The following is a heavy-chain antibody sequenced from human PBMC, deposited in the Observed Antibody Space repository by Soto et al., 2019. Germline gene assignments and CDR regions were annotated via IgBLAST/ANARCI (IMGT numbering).Heavy chain of an antibody. CDR1: GGTFSSYA. D-gene: IGHD6-6*01. Sequence: SVKVSCKASGGTFSSYAISWVRQAPGQGLEWMGGTIPIFGTANYAQKFQGRVTITADKSTSTAYMELSSLRSEDTAVYYCARVMHSSSGGDYYYGMDVWGQGTTVTVSS. CDR2: TIPIFGTA. CDR3: ARVMHSSSGGDYYYGMDV. V-gene: IGHV1-69*06. J-gene: IGHJ6*02.